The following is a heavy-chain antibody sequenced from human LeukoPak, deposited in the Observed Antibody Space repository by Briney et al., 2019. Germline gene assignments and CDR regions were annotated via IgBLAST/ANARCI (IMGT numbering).Heavy chain of an antibody. V-gene: IGHV4-61*02. Sequence: SQTLSLTCTVSGGSISSGSYYWSWIRQPAGKRLEWIGRIYTSGSTNYNPSLKSRVTISVDTSKNQFSLKLSSVTAADTAVYYCARATTGFDWPLKKRPFDYWGQGTLVTVSS. J-gene: IGHJ4*02. CDR2: IYTSGST. D-gene: IGHD3-9*01. CDR1: GGSISSGSYY. CDR3: ARATTGFDWPLKKRPFDY.